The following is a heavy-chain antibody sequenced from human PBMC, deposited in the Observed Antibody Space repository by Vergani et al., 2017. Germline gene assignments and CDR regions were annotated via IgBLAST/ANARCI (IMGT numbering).Heavy chain of an antibody. J-gene: IGHJ5*02. CDR3: ARARKIAAAGTGWFDP. V-gene: IGHV3-21*01. CDR1: GFTFSSYS. CDR2: ISSSSSYI. D-gene: IGHD6-13*01. Sequence: EVQLVESGGGLVKPGGSLRLSCAASGFTFSSYSMNWVRQAPGKGLEWVSSISSSSSYIYYADSVKGRFTISRDNAKNSLYLQMNSLRAEDTAVYYCARARKIAAAGTGWFDPWGQGTLVTVSS.